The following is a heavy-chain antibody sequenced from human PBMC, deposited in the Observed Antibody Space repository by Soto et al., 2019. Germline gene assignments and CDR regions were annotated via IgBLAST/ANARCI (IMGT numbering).Heavy chain of an antibody. CDR3: TTEEVISPTQTYFDY. J-gene: IGHJ4*02. CDR2: IKSKTDGGTT. CDR1: GVTFSNAW. D-gene: IGHD3-10*01. Sequence: EVQLVESGGGLVKPGGSLRLSCAASGVTFSNAWMNWVRQAPGKGLEWVGRIKSKTDGGTTDYAAPVKGRFTISRDDSKNTLYLQMNSLKTEDTAVYYCTTEEVISPTQTYFDYWGQGTLVTVSS. V-gene: IGHV3-15*07.